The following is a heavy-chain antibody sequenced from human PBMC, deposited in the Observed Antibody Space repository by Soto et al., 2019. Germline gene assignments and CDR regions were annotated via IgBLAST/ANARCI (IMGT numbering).Heavy chain of an antibody. V-gene: IGHV1-2*02. J-gene: IGHJ6*02. CDR1: GYTFTGYY. CDR2: INPNSGGT. D-gene: IGHD1-26*01. Sequence: ASVKVSCKASGYTFTGYYMHWVRQAPGQGLEWMGWINPNSGGTNYAQKFQGRVTMTRGTSISTAYMELSRLRSDDTAVYYCARAYGWELLEYYGMDVWGQGTTVTVSS. CDR3: ARAYGWELLEYYGMDV.